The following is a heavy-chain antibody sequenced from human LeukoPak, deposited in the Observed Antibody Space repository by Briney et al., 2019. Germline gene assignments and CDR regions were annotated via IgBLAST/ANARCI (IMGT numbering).Heavy chain of an antibody. Sequence: PSETLSLTFSVAPRSIVTNYGSSIRQPPGKGLEWIGNIHYSGSTNYNPSLKSRVTISVDRSKNQFSFKLSSGTAADTAVYYCAGDLSHALDYWGQGTLVTVSS. CDR1: PRSIVTNY. J-gene: IGHJ4*02. V-gene: IGHV4-59*01. CDR3: AGDLSHALDY. CDR2: IHYSGST.